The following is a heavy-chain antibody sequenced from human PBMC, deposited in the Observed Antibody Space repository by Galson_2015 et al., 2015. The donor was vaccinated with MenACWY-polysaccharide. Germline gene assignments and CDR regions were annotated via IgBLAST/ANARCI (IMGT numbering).Heavy chain of an antibody. CDR1: GFTFSTNS. V-gene: IGHV3-30*18. J-gene: IGHJ2*01. CDR2: ITYDGSDQ. Sequence: SLRLSCAASGFTFSTNSMNWVRRAPGKGLEWVTYITYDGSDQNYARSVKGRFIISRDNSKSMLYLQMDSLRAEDTAVYHCAKREARNSGPFDLWG. D-gene: IGHD6-19*01. CDR3: AKREARNSGPFDL.